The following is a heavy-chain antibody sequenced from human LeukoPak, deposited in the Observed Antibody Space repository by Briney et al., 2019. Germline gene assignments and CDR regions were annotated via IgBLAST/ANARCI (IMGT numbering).Heavy chain of an antibody. V-gene: IGHV4-61*02. CDR2: ISTIGST. CDR1: SGSISSSNYY. Sequence: SQTLSLTCTVSSGSISSSNYYWSWIRQPAGKGLEWIGRISTIGSTNYNPSLNSRVTISIDTSKNQFSLKLSSVTAADTAVYYCARDGCGGSCFHYYYYYMDVWGKGTTVTVSS. D-gene: IGHD2-15*01. J-gene: IGHJ6*03. CDR3: ARDGCGGSCFHYYYYYMDV.